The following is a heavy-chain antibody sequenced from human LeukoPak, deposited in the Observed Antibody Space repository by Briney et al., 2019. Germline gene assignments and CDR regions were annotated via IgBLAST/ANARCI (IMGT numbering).Heavy chain of an antibody. CDR3: ARDLGTHGGYVDP. CDR2: ISGGGDPK. D-gene: IGHD5-12*01. V-gene: IGHV3-48*03. Sequence: GGSLRLTCAASGFTFISFEMIWVRQTPGKGLEWVSSISGGGDPKPYADSVKGRFTISRDNAKNSLYLQMDSLRVEDTGIYYCARDLGTHGGYVDPWGQGTLVTVSS. CDR1: GFTFISFE. J-gene: IGHJ5*02.